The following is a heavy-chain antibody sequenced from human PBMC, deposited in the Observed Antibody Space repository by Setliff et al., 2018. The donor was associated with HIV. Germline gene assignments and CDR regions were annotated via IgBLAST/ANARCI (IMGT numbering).Heavy chain of an antibody. V-gene: IGHV4-4*08. D-gene: IGHD3-10*01. CDR3: ARWDGGSGSYSIDY. J-gene: IGHJ4*02. Sequence: SETLSLTCTVSDGPINNYWWNWIRQSPGKGLEWIGHIYTSGSTNYNPSLKSRVTISIDTSKNQFSLKLSSVTAADTAVYYCARWDGGSGSYSIDYWGQGTLVTSPQ. CDR2: IYTSGST. CDR1: DGPINNYW.